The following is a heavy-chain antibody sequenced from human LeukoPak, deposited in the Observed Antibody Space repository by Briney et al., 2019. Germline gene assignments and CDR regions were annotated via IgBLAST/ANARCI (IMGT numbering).Heavy chain of an antibody. CDR2: IYHSGST. Sequence: PSETLSLTCTVSGGSISSGGYYWSWIRQPPGKGLEWIGYIYHSGSTYYNPSLKSRVTISVDRSKNQFSLKLSSVTAADTAVYYCARIVVVPAATGTGTRDWFDPWGQGTLVTVSS. V-gene: IGHV4-30-2*01. D-gene: IGHD2-2*01. CDR3: ARIVVVPAATGTGTRDWFDP. CDR1: GGSISSGGYY. J-gene: IGHJ5*02.